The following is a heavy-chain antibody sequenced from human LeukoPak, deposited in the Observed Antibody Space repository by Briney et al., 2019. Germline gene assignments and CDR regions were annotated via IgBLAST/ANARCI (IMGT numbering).Heavy chain of an antibody. J-gene: IGHJ4*02. V-gene: IGHV5-51*01. Sequence: GESLKISCKGSGYSFTSYWIGWVRQMPGKGLEWMGIIYPGDSDTRYSPSFQGQVTISADKSISTAYLQWSSLKASDTAMYYCARLAYYYGSGSYYISYFDYWGQGTLVTVSS. CDR1: GYSFTSYW. CDR2: IYPGDSDT. D-gene: IGHD3-10*01. CDR3: ARLAYYYGSGSYYISYFDY.